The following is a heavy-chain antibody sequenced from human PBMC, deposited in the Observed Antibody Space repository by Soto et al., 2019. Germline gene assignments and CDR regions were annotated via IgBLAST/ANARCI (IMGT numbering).Heavy chain of an antibody. D-gene: IGHD6-19*01. V-gene: IGHV1-3*01. CDR2: INAGNGNT. CDR3: AREAQQLLGAFDY. Sequence: ASVKVSCKASGYTFTSYAMHWVRQAPGQRLEWMGWINAGNGNTKYSQKFQGRVTITRDTSASTAYMELSSLRSEDTAVYYCAREAQQLLGAFDYWGQGTLVTVSS. CDR1: GYTFTSYA. J-gene: IGHJ4*02.